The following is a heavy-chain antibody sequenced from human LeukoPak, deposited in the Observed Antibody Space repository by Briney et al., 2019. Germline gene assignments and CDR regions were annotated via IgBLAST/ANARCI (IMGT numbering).Heavy chain of an antibody. V-gene: IGHV4-59*08. CDR2: FYYSGST. J-gene: IGHJ6*02. Sequence: PSETLSLTCTVSGGSISSYYWSWIRQPPGKGLEWIGYFYYSGSTNYNPSLKSRVTISVDTSKNQFSLKLSSVTAADTAVYYCARSSYYYGMDVWGQGTTVTVSS. CDR3: ARSSYYYGMDV. CDR1: GGSISSYY.